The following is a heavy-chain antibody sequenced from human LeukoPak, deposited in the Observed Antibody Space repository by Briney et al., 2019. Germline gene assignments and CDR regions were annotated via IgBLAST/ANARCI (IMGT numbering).Heavy chain of an antibody. CDR1: GFIVSNNY. J-gene: IGHJ4*02. CDR3: ARSLRCFDY. V-gene: IGHV3-33*08. D-gene: IGHD4-17*01. Sequence: GGSLRLSCVASGFIVSNNYMSWVRQAPGKGLEWVAVIWYDGSNKYYADSVKGRFTISRDNSKNTLYLQMNSLRAEDTAVYYCARSLRCFDYWGQGTLVTVSS. CDR2: IWYDGSNK.